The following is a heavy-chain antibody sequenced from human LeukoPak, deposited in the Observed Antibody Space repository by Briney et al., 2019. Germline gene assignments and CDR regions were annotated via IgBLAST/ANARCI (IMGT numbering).Heavy chain of an antibody. Sequence: PGGSLTLSCAASGSTFSSYGMSWVRQAPGKGLEWVSAISGSGGSTYYADSVKGRFTISRDNSKNTLYLQMNSLRAEDTAVYYCAKLGLAYYDFWSGYTDNLDYWGQGTLVTVSS. J-gene: IGHJ4*02. V-gene: IGHV3-23*01. CDR2: ISGSGGST. D-gene: IGHD3-3*01. CDR1: GSTFSSYG. CDR3: AKLGLAYYDFWSGYTDNLDY.